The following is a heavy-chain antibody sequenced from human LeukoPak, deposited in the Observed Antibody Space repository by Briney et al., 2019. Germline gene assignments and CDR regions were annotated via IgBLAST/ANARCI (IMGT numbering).Heavy chain of an antibody. J-gene: IGHJ5*02. Sequence: GRSLRLSCAASGFAFSSFGMHWVRQAPGKGPEWVAVIWYDGTNKYYADSVKGRLTISRDNSKNTLYLQMNSLRAEDTAVYYCARATVTRWFDPWGQGTLVTVSS. V-gene: IGHV3-33*01. CDR2: IWYDGTNK. CDR1: GFAFSSFG. CDR3: ARATVTRWFDP. D-gene: IGHD4-17*01.